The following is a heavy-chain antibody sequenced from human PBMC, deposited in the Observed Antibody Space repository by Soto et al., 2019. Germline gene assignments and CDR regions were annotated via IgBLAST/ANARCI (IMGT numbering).Heavy chain of an antibody. Sequence: EVQLVESGGGLVQPGGSLKLSCAASGFFFSDSAMHWVRRAAGRGLEWVGRIRSKANNYATSYDASVNGRFTISRDDSQRTAYLQMTSLKIDDTAIYYCTGRGTRDNVGEDSWGQGTLVTVSS. V-gene: IGHV3-73*01. CDR2: IRSKANNYAT. CDR3: TGRGTRDNVGEDS. D-gene: IGHD1-26*01. J-gene: IGHJ4*02. CDR1: GFFFSDSA.